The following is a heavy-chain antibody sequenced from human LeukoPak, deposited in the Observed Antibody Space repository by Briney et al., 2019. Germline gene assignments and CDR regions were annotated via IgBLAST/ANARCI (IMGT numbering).Heavy chain of an antibody. Sequence: ASVKVSCKASGYTFTSYGISWVRQAPGQGLEWMGWISAYNGNTNYAQKLQGRVTMTTDTSTSTAYMELRSLRSDDTAVYYCARGVTYASSEGPSYYYYYYMDVWGKGTTVTVSS. CDR2: ISAYNGNT. D-gene: IGHD3-22*01. J-gene: IGHJ6*03. CDR3: ARGVTYASSEGPSYYYYYYMDV. V-gene: IGHV1-18*01. CDR1: GYTFTSYG.